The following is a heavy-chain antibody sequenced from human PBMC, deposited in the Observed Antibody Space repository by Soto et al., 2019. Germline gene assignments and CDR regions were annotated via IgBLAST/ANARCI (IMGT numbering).Heavy chain of an antibody. D-gene: IGHD6-25*01. CDR1: GFTFSSYA. CDR2: ISYDGSNK. CDR3: ARDRSFVAARFDY. V-gene: IGHV3-30-3*01. Sequence: PGGSLRLSCAASGFTFSSYAMHWVRQVPGKGLEWVAVISYDGSNKYYADSVKGRFTISRDNSKNTLYLQMNSLRAEDTAVYYCARDRSFVAARFDYWGQGTLVTVSS. J-gene: IGHJ4*02.